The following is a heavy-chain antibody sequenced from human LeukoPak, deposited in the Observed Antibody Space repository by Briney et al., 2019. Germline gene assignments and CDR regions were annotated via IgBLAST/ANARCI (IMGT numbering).Heavy chain of an antibody. CDR2: IYYSGST. V-gene: IGHV4-59*01. CDR1: GGSISSYY. D-gene: IGHD6-19*01. J-gene: IGHJ4*02. Sequence: SETLSLTCTVSGGSISSYYWSWIRQPPGKGLEWIGYIYYSGSTNYNPSLKSRVTISVDTSKNQFSLRLSSVTAAATAVYYCAREPQYSSGWYGWGQGTLVTVSS. CDR3: AREPQYSSGWYG.